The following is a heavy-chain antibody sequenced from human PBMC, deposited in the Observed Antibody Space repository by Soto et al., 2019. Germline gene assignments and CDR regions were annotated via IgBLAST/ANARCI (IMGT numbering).Heavy chain of an antibody. V-gene: IGHV5-51*01. J-gene: IGHJ5*02. CDR2: IYPGDSDT. Sequence: GESVKRSCEGCGYRFSSYWSGWVRQMPGKGLEWMGIIYPGDSDTRYSPSFQGQVTISADKSISTAYLQWSSLKASDTAMYYCARPRSLTGTLVFDPWGQGTLVTVSS. CDR3: ARPRSLTGTLVFDP. CDR1: GYRFSSYW. D-gene: IGHD1-7*01.